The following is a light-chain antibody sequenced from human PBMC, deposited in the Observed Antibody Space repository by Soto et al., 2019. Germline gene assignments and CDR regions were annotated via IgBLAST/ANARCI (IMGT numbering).Light chain of an antibody. Sequence: TQPASVSGSPGQSLTISCTGTSSDVGSYNLVSWYQQHPGKAPKLMIYEGSKRPSGVSNRFSGSKSGNTTSLTISGLQAEDEADYYCCSYAGSSTWVFGGGTKVTVL. CDR2: EGS. CDR3: CSYAGSSTWV. J-gene: IGLJ3*02. CDR1: SSDVGSYNL. V-gene: IGLV2-23*01.